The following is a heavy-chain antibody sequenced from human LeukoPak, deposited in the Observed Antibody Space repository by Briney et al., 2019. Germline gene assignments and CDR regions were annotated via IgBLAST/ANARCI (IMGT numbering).Heavy chain of an antibody. Sequence: SETLSLTCTVSGGSISSYYWSWIRQPPGKGLEWIGYIYYSGSTNYNPSLKSRVTISVDKSKNQFSLKLSSVTAADTAVYYCARDRAYSGSYWDWGQGTLVTVSS. D-gene: IGHD1-26*01. CDR2: IYYSGST. V-gene: IGHV4-59*12. J-gene: IGHJ4*02. CDR3: ARDRAYSGSYWD. CDR1: GGSISSYY.